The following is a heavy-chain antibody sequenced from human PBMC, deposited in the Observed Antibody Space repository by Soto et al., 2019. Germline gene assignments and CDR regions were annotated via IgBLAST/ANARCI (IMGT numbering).Heavy chain of an antibody. D-gene: IGHD3-16*01. CDR2: IYYKGIT. J-gene: IGHJ4*02. Sequence: QVQLQESGPGLVKPSQTLSLTCTVSDDSIRSGGYYWTWVRQHPGKGLEWIGYIYYKGITSYTPSLKSRVLISVDTSRNQFSLNLTSMTAADTAVYYCAGEESYGPKRTEYWGQGILVTVSS. V-gene: IGHV4-31*03. CDR1: DDSIRSGGYY. CDR3: AGEESYGPKRTEY.